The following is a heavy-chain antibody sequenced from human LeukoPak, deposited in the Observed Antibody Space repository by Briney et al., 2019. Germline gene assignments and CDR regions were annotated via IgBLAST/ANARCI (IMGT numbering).Heavy chain of an antibody. CDR1: GFTFSYHD. Sequence: GGSLRLSCAASGFTFSYHDMHWVRQAPGKGLEFVSSIGAEGTIAFYANSVKGRFTISRDNSKSTMHLQMGGLRPEDSAVYYCARDLGGPKPVVFKIWAQGTWATVSS. D-gene: IGHD4-23*01. CDR3: ARDLGGPKPVVFKI. J-gene: IGHJ3*02. V-gene: IGHV3-64*01. CDR2: IGAEGTIA.